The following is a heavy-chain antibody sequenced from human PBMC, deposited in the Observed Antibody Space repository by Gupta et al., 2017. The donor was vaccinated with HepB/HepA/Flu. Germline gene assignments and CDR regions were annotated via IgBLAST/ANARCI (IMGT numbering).Heavy chain of an antibody. Sequence: EVHLVESGGGLVQPGGSLSLSCAASGCTFSDTWMTWLRQAPGKGLEWVASVKSDGSERYYVDSVKGRFIISRDNAKNSLFLQTNSLRVEDTAVYYCARFASNPSDWGQGALVTVSS. D-gene: IGHD2-8*01. CDR2: VKSDGSER. CDR1: GCTFSDTW. J-gene: IGHJ1*01. V-gene: IGHV3-7*01. CDR3: ARFASNPSD.